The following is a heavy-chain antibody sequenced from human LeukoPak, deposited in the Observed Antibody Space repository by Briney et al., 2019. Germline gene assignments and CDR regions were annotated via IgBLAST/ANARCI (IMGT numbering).Heavy chain of an antibody. CDR1: GYTFTSYA. D-gene: IGHD3-22*01. CDR2: INAGNGNT. V-gene: IGHV1-3*03. CDR3: ARGIAVASSGYYYVNYYYYMDV. J-gene: IGHJ6*03. Sequence: ASVKVSCKSSGYTFTSYAMHWVRQAPGQRLEWMGWINAGNGNTKYSQEFQGRVTITRDTSASTAYMELSSLRSEDMAVYYCARGIAVASSGYYYVNYYYYMDVWGKGTTVTVSS.